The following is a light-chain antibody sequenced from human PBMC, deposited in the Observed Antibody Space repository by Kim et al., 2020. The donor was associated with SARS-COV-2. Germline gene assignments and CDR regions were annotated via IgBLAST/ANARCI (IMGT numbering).Light chain of an antibody. J-gene: IGLJ3*02. CDR1: SSDVGGYNF. V-gene: IGLV2-14*01. Sequence: QSALTQPASVSGSPGQSITISCTGTSSDVGGYNFVSWYQHPPGKAPKFMIYEVSNRPSGVSNRFSGSTSGNTASLTISGLQDEDEADYYCSSYTSSSTWVFGGGTQVTVL. CDR3: SSYTSSSTWV. CDR2: EVS.